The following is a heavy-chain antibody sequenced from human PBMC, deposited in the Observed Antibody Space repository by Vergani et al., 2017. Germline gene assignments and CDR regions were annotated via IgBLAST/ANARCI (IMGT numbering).Heavy chain of an antibody. J-gene: IGHJ5*02. Sequence: QLQLQESGPGLVKPSETLSLTCTVSGGSISSSSYYWGWIRQPPGKGLEWIGSIYYSGSTYYNPSLKSRVTISVDTSKNRFSLKLSSVTAADTAVYYCARQGAETNWFDPWGQGTLVTVSS. D-gene: IGHD1-26*01. CDR1: GGSISSSSYY. CDR3: ARQGAETNWFDP. V-gene: IGHV4-39*01. CDR2: IYYSGST.